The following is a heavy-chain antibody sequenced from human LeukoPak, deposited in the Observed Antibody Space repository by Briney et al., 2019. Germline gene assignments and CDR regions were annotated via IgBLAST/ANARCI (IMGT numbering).Heavy chain of an antibody. CDR1: GYSISSGYY. Sequence: TPSEPLSLTCAVSGYSISSGYYWGWIRQPPGKGLEWIGSIYHSGSTYYSPSLKSRVTISVETSKSQFSLKLSSVTAADTAVYYCASLDIVVVPAAIGWFDPWGQGTLVTVSS. D-gene: IGHD2-2*01. J-gene: IGHJ5*02. CDR2: IYHSGST. CDR3: ASLDIVVVPAAIGWFDP. V-gene: IGHV4-38-2*01.